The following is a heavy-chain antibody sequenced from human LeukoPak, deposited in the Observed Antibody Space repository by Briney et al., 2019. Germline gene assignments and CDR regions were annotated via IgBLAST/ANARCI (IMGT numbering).Heavy chain of an antibody. V-gene: IGHV4-38-2*01. CDR3: ARRGDGYNPDY. J-gene: IGHJ4*02. CDR1: GYSISSGYY. Sequence: SETLSLTCAVSGYSISSGYYWGWIRQPPGKGLEWIGNIYHSGYTFYNPSLESRVTISVDTFKNQFSLKLTSVIAADTAVYYCARRGDGYNPDYWGQGTLVTVSS. CDR2: IYHSGYT. D-gene: IGHD5-24*01.